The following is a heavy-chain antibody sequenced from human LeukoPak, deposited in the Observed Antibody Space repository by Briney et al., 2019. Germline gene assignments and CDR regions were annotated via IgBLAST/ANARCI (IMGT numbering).Heavy chain of an antibody. J-gene: IGHJ5*02. D-gene: IGHD4-17*01. CDR3: ARSKTTVTSNWFDP. V-gene: IGHV4-59*08. CDR1: GVSITSYY. Sequence: PSETLSLTCTVSGVSITSYYWNWVRQPPGKGLEWIGHIHYTGSTSYNPSLKSRVTISVDTSKNHFSLKLSSVTAADTAVYYCARSKTTVTSNWFDPWGQGTLVTVSS. CDR2: IHYTGST.